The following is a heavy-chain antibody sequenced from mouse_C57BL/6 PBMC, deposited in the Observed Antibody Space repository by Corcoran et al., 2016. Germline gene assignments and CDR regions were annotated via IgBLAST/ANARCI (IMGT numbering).Heavy chain of an antibody. D-gene: IGHD1-1*01. Sequence: QIQSVQSGPELKKPGETVKISCKASGYTFTTYGMSWVKQAPGKGLKWMGWINTYSGVPTYADDFKGRFAFSLETSASTAYLQINNLKNEDTATYFCARGGIYYGSSSFSYWYFDVWGTGTTVTVSS. CDR2: INTYSGVP. CDR1: GYTFTTYG. V-gene: IGHV9-3*01. J-gene: IGHJ1*03. CDR3: ARGGIYYGSSSFSYWYFDV.